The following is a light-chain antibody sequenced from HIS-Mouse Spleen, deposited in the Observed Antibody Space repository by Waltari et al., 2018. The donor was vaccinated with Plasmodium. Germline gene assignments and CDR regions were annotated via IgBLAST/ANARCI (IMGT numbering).Light chain of an antibody. CDR2: EDS. Sequence: SYELTQPPSVSVSPGQTARITCSGDALPKKYAYWDQQKSGQAPVLVIYEDSKRPSGILWRVSGSRSGTMATLTISGAQVEDEADYYCYSTDSSGNHRVFGGGTKLTVL. J-gene: IGLJ3*02. V-gene: IGLV3-10*01. CDR1: ALPKKY. CDR3: YSTDSSGNHRV.